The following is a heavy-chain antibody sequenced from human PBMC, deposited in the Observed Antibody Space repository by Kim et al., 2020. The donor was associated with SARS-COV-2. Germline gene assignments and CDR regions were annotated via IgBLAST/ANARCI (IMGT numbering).Heavy chain of an antibody. J-gene: IGHJ5*02. CDR2: IKSKTDGGTT. V-gene: IGHV3-15*01. D-gene: IGHD1-7*01. CDR1: GFTFSNAW. Sequence: GGSLRLSCAASGFTFSNAWMSWVRQAPGKGLEWVGRIKSKTDGGTTDYAAPVKGRFTISRDDSKNTLYLQMNSLKTEDTAVYYCTTDPGITGTGWNWFDPWGQRTLVTVSS. CDR3: TTDPGITGTGWNWFDP.